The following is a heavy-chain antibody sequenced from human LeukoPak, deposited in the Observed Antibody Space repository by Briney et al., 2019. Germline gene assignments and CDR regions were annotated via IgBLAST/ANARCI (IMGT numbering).Heavy chain of an antibody. Sequence: GGSLRLSCAASGFTFSDYYMSWIRQAPGKGLEWVSYISSSGSTIYYADSVKGRFTISRDNAKNSLYLQMNSLRAEDTAVYYCARDRGYYDSSGYYPDYWGQGTLATVSS. CDR2: ISSSGSTI. V-gene: IGHV3-11*01. CDR1: GFTFSDYY. CDR3: ARDRGYYDSSGYYPDY. J-gene: IGHJ4*02. D-gene: IGHD3-22*01.